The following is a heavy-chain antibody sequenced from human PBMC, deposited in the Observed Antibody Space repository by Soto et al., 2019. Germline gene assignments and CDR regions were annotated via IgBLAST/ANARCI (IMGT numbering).Heavy chain of an antibody. V-gene: IGHV3-7*05. Sequence: EVQLVESGGGLVQPGGSVRLSCAASGFTFNTYWMSWVRQAPGKGLEWVANIKPDGSATDYVDSVKGRFTISRDNANNSLFLQMNSLRAEDTAVYYCARYGRWGHGTFVTVSS. CDR2: IKPDGSAT. CDR3: ARYGR. CDR1: GFTFNTYW. J-gene: IGHJ4*01. D-gene: IGHD3-10*01.